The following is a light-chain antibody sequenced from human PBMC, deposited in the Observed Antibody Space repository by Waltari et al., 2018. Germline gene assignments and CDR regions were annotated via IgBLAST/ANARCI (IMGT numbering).Light chain of an antibody. Sequence: DIQMTQTPSSLSASVGDRVTITCRASQTINKYLNWYQQKPGEAPKLLIFATFNLQSGGPARFRGGGSGTDFTLTISSLQPEDFATYYCQQSYRIPPTFGPGTKVDIK. J-gene: IGKJ3*01. CDR1: QTINKY. CDR3: QQSYRIPPT. V-gene: IGKV1-39*01. CDR2: ATF.